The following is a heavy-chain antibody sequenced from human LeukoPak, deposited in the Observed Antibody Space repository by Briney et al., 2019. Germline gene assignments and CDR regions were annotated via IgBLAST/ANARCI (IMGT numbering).Heavy chain of an antibody. CDR1: GFTFSSHW. D-gene: IGHD1-1*01. V-gene: IGHV3-74*01. Sequence: GGSLRLSCAASGFTFSSHWMNWVRQAPGKGLVWVSRINRDGSSTSYADSAKGRFTISRDNAKNTLYLQMNSLRVEDTAVYYCARDGHVTNLDEFDYWGQGTLVTVSS. CDR2: INRDGSST. CDR3: ARDGHVTNLDEFDY. J-gene: IGHJ4*02.